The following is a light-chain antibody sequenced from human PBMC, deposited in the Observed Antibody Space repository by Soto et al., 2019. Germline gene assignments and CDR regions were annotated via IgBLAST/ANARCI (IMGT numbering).Light chain of an antibody. CDR2: EVG. CDR1: RSDVCGHNY. J-gene: IGLJ1*01. V-gene: IGLV2-14*01. Sequence: QSALTQPASVSGSPGQSITISCTGTRSDVCGHNYVSWYQQHPGKAPKLMFYEVGNRPSGVSARFSASKSGNTASLTISGLQAEDEADYYCSSYTGSSTSPYVFGTGTKLTVL. CDR3: SSYTGSSTSPYV.